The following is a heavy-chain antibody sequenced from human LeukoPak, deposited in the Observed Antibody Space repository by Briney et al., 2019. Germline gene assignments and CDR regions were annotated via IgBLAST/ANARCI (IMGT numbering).Heavy chain of an antibody. J-gene: IGHJ4*02. Sequence: TGGSLRLSCAASGFTVSSKSMNWVRQAPGKGLEWVSVIYSRGDIYYPDSVKGRFTISRDNPKNTLYLQMNSLRAEDTAVYYCATAGPYSHNSFDYWGQGTLVTVSS. CDR1: GFTVSSKS. V-gene: IGHV3-53*01. CDR3: ATAGPYSHNSFDY. CDR2: IYSRGDI. D-gene: IGHD1-1*01.